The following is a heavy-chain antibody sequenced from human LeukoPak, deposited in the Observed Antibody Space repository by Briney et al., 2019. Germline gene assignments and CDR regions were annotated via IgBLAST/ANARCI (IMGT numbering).Heavy chain of an antibody. J-gene: IGHJ4*02. CDR1: GVTFSSYA. CDR2: ISYDGSNK. CDR3: ARPLRYCSSTSCYYFDY. V-gene: IGHV3-30*04. D-gene: IGHD2-2*01. Sequence: GRSLRLSCAASGVTFSSYAMHRVRQAPGKGLEWVAVISYDGSNKYYADSVKGRFTISRDNSKNTLYLQMNSLRAEDTAVYYCARPLRYCSSTSCYYFDYWGQGTLVTVSS.